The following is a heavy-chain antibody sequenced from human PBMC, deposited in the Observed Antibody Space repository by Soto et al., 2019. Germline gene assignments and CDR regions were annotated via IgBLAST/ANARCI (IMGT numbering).Heavy chain of an antibody. CDR3: ARVSSSIVVVPDYGMDV. D-gene: IGHD2-15*01. Sequence: QVQLVQSGVEVKKPGASVKVSCKASGYTFISHGISWVRQAPGQGLEWMGWLSGKNGNTNYAQNLQGRVTLTTDTSTSTAYMERRSLRSDDTAVYYCARVSSSIVVVPDYGMDVWGQGTTVTVSS. CDR1: GYTFISHG. V-gene: IGHV1-18*04. CDR2: LSGKNGNT. J-gene: IGHJ6*02.